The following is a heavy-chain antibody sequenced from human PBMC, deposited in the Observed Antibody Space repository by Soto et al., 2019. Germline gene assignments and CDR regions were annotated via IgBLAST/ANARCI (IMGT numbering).Heavy chain of an antibody. CDR3: ARTGGSYLSAEYCQH. CDR2: IYYSGST. D-gene: IGHD1-26*01. V-gene: IGHV4-31*03. CDR1: GGSISSGGYY. Sequence: QVQLQESGPGLVKPSQTLSLTCTVSGGSISSGGYYWSWIRQHPGKGLEWIGYIYYSGSTYYNPCLKSRGTISVDTSKNQFSLKLSSVTAADTAVYYCARTGGSYLSAEYCQHWGQGTLVTVSS. J-gene: IGHJ1*01.